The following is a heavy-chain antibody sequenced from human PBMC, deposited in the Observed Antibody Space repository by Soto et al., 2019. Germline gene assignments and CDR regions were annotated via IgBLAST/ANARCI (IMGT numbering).Heavy chain of an antibody. CDR3: TRGRSVIANNDCEH. CDR2: MSLDGNSR. V-gene: IGHV3-30-3*01. CDR1: GFAVSSYS. D-gene: IGHD2-21*01. Sequence: QVQLVESGGGVVQPGTSLRLSCAASGFAVSSYSVHWVRQAPGKGLEWVAAMSLDGNSRYFADSVKGRFTISRDTSKNTWSLQMNSLGPEDSAVYPCTRGRSVIANNDCEHWGQGTQVTVSS. J-gene: IGHJ1*01.